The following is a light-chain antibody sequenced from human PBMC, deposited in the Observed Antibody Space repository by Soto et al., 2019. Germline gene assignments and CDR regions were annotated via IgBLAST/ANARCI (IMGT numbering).Light chain of an antibody. Sequence: QSVLTQPASVSGSPGQSITIFCTGTSRDVGSYNLVSWYQQHPGKAPKLMIYEVSKRPSGVSNRFSGSKSGNTASLTISGLQAEDEADYYCCSYAGSSTSLYVFGTGTKVTVL. CDR3: CSYAGSSTSLYV. V-gene: IGLV2-23*02. J-gene: IGLJ1*01. CDR1: SRDVGSYNL. CDR2: EVS.